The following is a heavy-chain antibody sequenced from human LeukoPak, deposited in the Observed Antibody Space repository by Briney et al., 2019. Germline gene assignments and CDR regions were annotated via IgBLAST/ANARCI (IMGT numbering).Heavy chain of an antibody. J-gene: IGHJ3*02. D-gene: IGHD1-26*01. CDR2: IDGDGTT. Sequence: GGSLRLSRAASGFTFTNYWMHWVRQAPGKGLVWVSRIDGDGTTKYADSVRGRFTISRDYAKKTLYLQMNGLRAEDMAVYYCARVIVGGMRAFDMWGQGTMVTVSS. V-gene: IGHV3-74*03. CDR3: ARVIVGGMRAFDM. CDR1: GFTFTNYW.